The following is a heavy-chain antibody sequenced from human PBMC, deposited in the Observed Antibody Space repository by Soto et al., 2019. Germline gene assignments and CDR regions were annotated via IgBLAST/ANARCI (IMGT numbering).Heavy chain of an antibody. Sequence: QVQLQESGPGLVEPAGTLSLTCAVSGGPIRSYNWWSWVRQPPGKGLEWIGEIHHDGGTNYNTSLKSRVTISVDNAKHPLSLNLNSVTAADAAIYYCARMPYSYYAMDVWGQGTTVTVSS. V-gene: IGHV4-4*02. CDR1: GGPIRSYNW. D-gene: IGHD2-2*01. J-gene: IGHJ6*02. CDR3: ARMPYSYYAMDV. CDR2: IHHDGGT.